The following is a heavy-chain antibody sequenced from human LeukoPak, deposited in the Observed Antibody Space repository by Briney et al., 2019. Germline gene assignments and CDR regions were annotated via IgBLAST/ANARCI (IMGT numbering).Heavy chain of an antibody. V-gene: IGHV1-2*02. D-gene: IGHD6-13*01. Sequence: GASVNVSCKASGYTFTGYYMHWARQAPGQGLEWMGWINPNSGGTNYAQKFQGRVTMTRDTSISTAYMELSRLRSDDTAVYYCARDDIAAAANVPPYAFDIWGQGTMVTVSS. J-gene: IGHJ3*02. CDR2: INPNSGGT. CDR1: GYTFTGYY. CDR3: ARDDIAAAANVPPYAFDI.